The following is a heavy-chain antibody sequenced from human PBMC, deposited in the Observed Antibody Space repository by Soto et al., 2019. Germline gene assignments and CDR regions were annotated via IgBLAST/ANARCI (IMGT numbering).Heavy chain of an antibody. Sequence: QVQLQASGPGLVKPSETLSLTCTVSGGSISSYYWSWIRQPPGKGLEWIGYIYYSGSTNYNPSLKSRVTISVDTSKNQFSLKLSSVTAADTAVYYCARRWGDAFDFWGQGTMVTVSS. CDR2: IYYSGST. D-gene: IGHD1-26*01. CDR1: GGSISSYY. CDR3: ARRWGDAFDF. J-gene: IGHJ3*01. V-gene: IGHV4-59*01.